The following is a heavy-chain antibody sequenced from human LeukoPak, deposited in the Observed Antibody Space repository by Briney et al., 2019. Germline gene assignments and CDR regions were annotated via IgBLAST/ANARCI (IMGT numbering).Heavy chain of an antibody. J-gene: IGHJ4*02. D-gene: IGHD3-10*01. V-gene: IGHV4-34*01. CDR1: GGSFSGYY. CDR2: INHSGST. Sequence: SETLSLTCAVYGGSFSGYYWSWIRQPPGKGLEWIGEINHSGSTNYNPSLKSRATISVDTSKNQFSLKLSSVTAADTAVYYCARVLGYYYGSGSYGYFDYWGQGTLVTVSS. CDR3: ARVLGYYYGSGSYGYFDY.